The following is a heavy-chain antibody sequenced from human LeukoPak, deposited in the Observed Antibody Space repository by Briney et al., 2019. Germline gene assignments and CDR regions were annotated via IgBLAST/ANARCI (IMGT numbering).Heavy chain of an antibody. D-gene: IGHD2-15*01. CDR3: TKNVPGRAIDY. Sequence: GGSLRLSCVASGFTFSSHAMSWVRQAPGKGLEWVSTVGTGFDTYYTDSVKGRFTISRDNSKNTLSLQMSSLRAEDTATYYCTKNVPGRAIDYWGRGTLVTVSS. J-gene: IGHJ4*02. CDR1: GFTFSSHA. V-gene: IGHV3-23*01. CDR2: VGTGFDT.